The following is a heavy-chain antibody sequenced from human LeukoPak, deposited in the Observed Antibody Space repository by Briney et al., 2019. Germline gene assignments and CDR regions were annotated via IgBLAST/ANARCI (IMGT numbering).Heavy chain of an antibody. V-gene: IGHV3-48*01. D-gene: IGHD3-3*01. CDR3: ARDRTPPLYSRGWRGPGMDV. CDR2: ISSSSSTI. CDR1: GFTFSSYS. J-gene: IGHJ6*02. Sequence: GGSLRLSCAASGFTFSSYSMNWVRQAPGKGLEWVSYISSSSSTIYYADSVKGRFTISRDNAKNSLYLQMNSLRAEDTAVYYCARDRTPPLYSRGWRGPGMDVRGQGTTVTV.